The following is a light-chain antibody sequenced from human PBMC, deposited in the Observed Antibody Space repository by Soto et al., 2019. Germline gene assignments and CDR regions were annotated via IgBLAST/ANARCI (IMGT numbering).Light chain of an antibody. CDR2: VAS. V-gene: IGKV3-15*01. J-gene: IGKJ1*01. CDR1: QSVRSN. CDR3: QQYNNWPET. Sequence: EIVMTQAPATLSVSPGESATLSCRASQSVRSNLAWYQHKPGQAPRLLIYVASSRPAGVPARFSGSGSGTEFTLTISSLQSEDFAVYYCQQYNNWPETFGQGTKVDIK.